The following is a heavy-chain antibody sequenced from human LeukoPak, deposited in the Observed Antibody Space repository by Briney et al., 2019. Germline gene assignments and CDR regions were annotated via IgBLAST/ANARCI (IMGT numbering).Heavy chain of an antibody. D-gene: IGHD4-23*01. V-gene: IGHV1-69*13. CDR2: IIPIFGTA. CDR3: ARDREYGGNLVDY. CDR1: GGTFSSYA. Sequence: SVKVSCKASGGTFSSYAISWVRQAPGQGLEWMGGIIPIFGTANYAQKFQGRVTITADESTSTAYMELSSLRSEDTAVYYCARDREYGGNLVDYWGQGTLVTVSS. J-gene: IGHJ4*02.